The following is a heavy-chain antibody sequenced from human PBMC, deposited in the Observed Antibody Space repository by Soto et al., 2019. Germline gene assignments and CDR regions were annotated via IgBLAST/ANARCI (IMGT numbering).Heavy chain of an antibody. D-gene: IGHD3-10*01. CDR2: IYYSGST. J-gene: IGHJ6*02. CDR3: ARARITMVRGAGYYYYGMDV. CDR1: GGSISSGDYY. V-gene: IGHV4-30-4*01. Sequence: SETLSLTCTVSGGSISSGDYYWSWIRQPPGKGLEWIGYIYYSGSTYYNPSLKSRVTISVDTSKNQFSLKLSSVTAADTAVYYCARARITMVRGAGYYYYGMDVWGQGTTVTVSS.